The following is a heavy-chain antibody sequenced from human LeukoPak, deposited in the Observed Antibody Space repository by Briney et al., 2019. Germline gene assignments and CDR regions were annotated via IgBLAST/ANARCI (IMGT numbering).Heavy chain of an antibody. Sequence: GGSLRLSCAASGFTVSSNYMSWVRQAPGKGLVWVSVIYSGGSTYYADSVKGRFTISRDNSKNTLYLQMNSLRAEDTAVYYCARVVAGHFDYWGQGTLVTVSS. CDR1: GFTVSSNY. V-gene: IGHV3-66*01. CDR2: IYSGGST. CDR3: ARVVAGHFDY. D-gene: IGHD1-14*01. J-gene: IGHJ4*02.